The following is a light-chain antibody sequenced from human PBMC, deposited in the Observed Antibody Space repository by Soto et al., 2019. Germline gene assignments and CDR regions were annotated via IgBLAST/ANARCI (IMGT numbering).Light chain of an antibody. J-gene: IGKJ1*01. CDR2: KAS. Sequence: DIQMTQSPSTLSASVGDIVTITCRASQSVSSWLAWYQQKPGKAPKLLIYKASSLESGVPSRFSGRGSGTEFTLTLSSLQPDDFATHYCQQYNSYSRTFGQGTKVDIK. V-gene: IGKV1-5*03. CDR1: QSVSSW. CDR3: QQYNSYSRT.